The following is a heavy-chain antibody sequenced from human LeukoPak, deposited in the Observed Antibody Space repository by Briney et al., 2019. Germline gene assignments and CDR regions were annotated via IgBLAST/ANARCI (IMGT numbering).Heavy chain of an antibody. J-gene: IGHJ5*02. CDR1: GYTFTGYY. V-gene: IGHV1-2*02. CDR3: ARESRDLGGDNWFDP. CDR2: INPNSGGT. D-gene: IGHD1-26*01. Sequence: ASVKVSCKASGYTFTGYYMHWVRQASGQGLEWMGWINPNSGGTNYAQKFQGRVTMTRDTSISTAYMELSRLRSDDTAVYYCARESRDLGGDNWFDPWGQGTLVTVSS.